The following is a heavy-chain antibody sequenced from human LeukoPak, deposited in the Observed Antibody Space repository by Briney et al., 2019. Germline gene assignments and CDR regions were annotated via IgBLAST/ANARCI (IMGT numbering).Heavy chain of an antibody. D-gene: IGHD3-22*01. J-gene: IGHJ3*02. V-gene: IGHV4-4*07. CDR2: IYTSGST. Sequence: SETPSLTCTVSGGSISSYYWSWIRQPAGKGLEWIGRIYTSGSTNYNPSLKSRVTMSVDTSKNQFSLKLSSVTAADTAVYYCARPSTYYCDSSGHGAFDIWGQGTMVTVSS. CDR3: ARPSTYYCDSSGHGAFDI. CDR1: GGSISSYY.